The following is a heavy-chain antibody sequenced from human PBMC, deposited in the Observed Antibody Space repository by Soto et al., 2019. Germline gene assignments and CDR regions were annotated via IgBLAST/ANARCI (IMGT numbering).Heavy chain of an antibody. CDR1: GFTFSSYG. Sequence: QVQLVESGGGVVQPGRSLRLSCAASGFTFSSYGMHWVRQAPGKGLEWVAVISYDGSNKYYADSVKGRFTISRDNSKNTLYLQMNSLRAEDTAVYYCAKDRPAVAGTGYFDYWGQGTLVTVSS. J-gene: IGHJ4*02. D-gene: IGHD6-19*01. CDR3: AKDRPAVAGTGYFDY. V-gene: IGHV3-30*18. CDR2: ISYDGSNK.